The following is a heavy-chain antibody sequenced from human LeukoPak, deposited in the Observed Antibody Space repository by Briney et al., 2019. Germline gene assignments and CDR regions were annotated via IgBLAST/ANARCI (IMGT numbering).Heavy chain of an antibody. J-gene: IGHJ4*02. V-gene: IGHV3-23*01. CDR2: ISGSGDKT. CDR1: GFTFSSYG. CDR3: ARDQEDGSSGSPY. D-gene: IGHD3-22*01. Sequence: GGSLRLSCAASGFTFSSYGMSWVRQAPGKGLEWVSSISGSGDKTYYADSVKGRFTISRDNSKNTLYLQMNSLRAEDTAVYYCARDQEDGSSGSPYWGQGTLVTVSS.